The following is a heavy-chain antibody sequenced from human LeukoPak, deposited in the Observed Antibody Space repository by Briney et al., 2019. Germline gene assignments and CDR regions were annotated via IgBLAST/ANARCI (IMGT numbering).Heavy chain of an antibody. V-gene: IGHV4-4*07. CDR3: ARRPTYYYDSSGYPLAYAFDI. CDR1: GGSISSYY. CDR2: IYTSGST. Sequence: KPSKTLSLTCTVSGGSISSYYWSWIRQPAGKGLEWIGRIYTSGSTNYNPSLKSRVTMSVDTSKNQFSLKLSSVTAADTAVYYCARRPTYYYDSSGYPLAYAFDIWGQGTMVTVSS. J-gene: IGHJ3*02. D-gene: IGHD3-22*01.